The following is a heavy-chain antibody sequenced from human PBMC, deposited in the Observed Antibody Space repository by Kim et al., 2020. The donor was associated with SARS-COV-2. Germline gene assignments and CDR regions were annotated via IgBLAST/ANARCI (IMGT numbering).Heavy chain of an antibody. J-gene: IGHJ4*02. CDR1: GGSFSGYY. Sequence: SETLSLTCAVYGGSFSGYYWSWIRQPPGKGLEWIGEINHSGSTNYNPSLKSRVTISVDTSKNQFSLKLSSVTAADTAVYYCARGRQTYYYGSGSYYKQPPEDYWGQGTLVTVSS. D-gene: IGHD3-10*01. V-gene: IGHV4-34*01. CDR2: INHSGST. CDR3: ARGRQTYYYGSGSYYKQPPEDY.